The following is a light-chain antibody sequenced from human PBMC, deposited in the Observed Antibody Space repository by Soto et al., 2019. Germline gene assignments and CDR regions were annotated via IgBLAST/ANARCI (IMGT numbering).Light chain of an antibody. V-gene: IGLV2-14*01. CDR1: SSDVGDYKY. CDR2: EVS. J-gene: IGLJ2*01. CDR3: SSFPRSTTVI. Sequence: QSALTQPASVAGSPGQSITISCTGTSSDVGDYKYVSWYQQRPGKAPKLMIFEVSNRPPGVSNRFSGSKSGNTASLTISWLQAEDEADYYCSSFPRSTTVIFGGGTKVTVL.